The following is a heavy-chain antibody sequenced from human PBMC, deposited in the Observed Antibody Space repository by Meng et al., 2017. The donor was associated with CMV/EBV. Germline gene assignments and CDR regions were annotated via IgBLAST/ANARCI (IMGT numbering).Heavy chain of an antibody. J-gene: IGHJ3*02. Sequence: SVKVSCKASGGTFSSYAISWVRQAPGQGLEWMGGIIPIFGTANYAQKFQGRVTITTDESTSTAYMELSSLRSEDTAVYYCARVKYYYDSSGSGGAFDIWGQGTMVT. D-gene: IGHD3-22*01. CDR2: IIPIFGTA. CDR3: ARVKYYYDSSGSGGAFDI. V-gene: IGHV1-69*05. CDR1: GGTFSSYA.